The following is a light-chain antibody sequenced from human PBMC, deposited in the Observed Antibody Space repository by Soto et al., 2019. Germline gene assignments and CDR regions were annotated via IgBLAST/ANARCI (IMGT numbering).Light chain of an antibody. CDR2: DAS. J-gene: IGKJ1*01. CDR3: QQYNSYSRT. V-gene: IGKV1-5*01. CDR1: QSISSW. Sequence: DIQMTQSPSTLSASVGDRVTITCPASQSISSWLAWYQQKPGKAPKLLIYDASSLESGVPSRFSGSGSGTEFTLTISSLQPDDFATYYCQQYNSYSRTFGQGTKVDTK.